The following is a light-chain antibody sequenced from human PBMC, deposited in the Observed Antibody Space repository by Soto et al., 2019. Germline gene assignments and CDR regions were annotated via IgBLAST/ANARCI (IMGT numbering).Light chain of an antibody. CDR2: AAS. V-gene: IGKV1-39*01. Sequence: DIQMTKSPSSLSASVGDRVTITCRARQGVSAYLLWYQQRQVRDPKLLIYAASNLLSGVPSRFSGSGSGTNFTLTISSLQPEDLATYDCQQSDRTPHTFGQGTKLET. CDR3: QQSDRTPHT. J-gene: IGKJ2*01. CDR1: QGVSAY.